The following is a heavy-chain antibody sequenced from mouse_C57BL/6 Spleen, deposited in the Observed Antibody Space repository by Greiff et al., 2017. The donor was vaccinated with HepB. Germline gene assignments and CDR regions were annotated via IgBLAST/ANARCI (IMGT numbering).Heavy chain of an antibody. CDR1: GYTFTDYE. CDR3: TSGWPPYYFDY. V-gene: IGHV1-15*01. Sequence: VQLQQSGAELVRPGASVTLSCKASGYTFTDYEMHWVKQTPVHGLEWIGAIDPETGGTAYNQKFKGKAILTAYKSSSTAYMELRSLTSEDSAVYYCTSGWPPYYFDYWGQGTTLTVSS. J-gene: IGHJ2*01. D-gene: IGHD2-3*01. CDR2: IDPETGGT.